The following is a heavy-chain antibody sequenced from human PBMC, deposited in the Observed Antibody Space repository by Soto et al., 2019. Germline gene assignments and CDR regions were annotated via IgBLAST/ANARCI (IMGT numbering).Heavy chain of an antibody. V-gene: IGHV3-9*01. Sequence: GGSLRLSCAASGFTFDDYAMHWVRQAPGKGLEWVSGISWNSGSIGYADSVKGRFTISRDNAKNSLYLQMNSLRAEDTALYYCARGGDILVVTSPYDHWGQGTLVTVSS. J-gene: IGHJ4*02. CDR3: ARGGDILVVTSPYDH. D-gene: IGHD2-21*02. CDR2: ISWNSGSI. CDR1: GFTFDDYA.